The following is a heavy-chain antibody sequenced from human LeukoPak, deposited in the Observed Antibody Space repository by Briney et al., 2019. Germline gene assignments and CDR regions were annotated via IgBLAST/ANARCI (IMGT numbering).Heavy chain of an antibody. Sequence: GGPLRLSCAASGFTFRSYAMSWVRQAPGKGLEWVSGISGSGANTFYADSVKGRFTISRDNSKKTLYLQMNSLADGDTAVYYCAPLETTWGQGTLATVSS. D-gene: IGHD4-17*01. CDR2: ISGSGANT. CDR3: APLETT. CDR1: GFTFRSYA. V-gene: IGHV3-23*01. J-gene: IGHJ4*02.